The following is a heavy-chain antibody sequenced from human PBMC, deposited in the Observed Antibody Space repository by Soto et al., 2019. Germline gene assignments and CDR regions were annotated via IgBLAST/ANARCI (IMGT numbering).Heavy chain of an antibody. D-gene: IGHD2-15*01. CDR2: IRGSSGDT. J-gene: IGHJ4*02. CDR3: AKDRSAVAATSHFDC. V-gene: IGHV3-23*01. Sequence: GGSLRLSCAASGFTFSTYAMSWVRQAPGKGLEWVSTIRGSSGDTYYADSVKGRVTISRDNSKNTLYLQMNSLRAEDTAVYYCAKDRSAVAATSHFDCWGQGTLVTVSS. CDR1: GFTFSTYA.